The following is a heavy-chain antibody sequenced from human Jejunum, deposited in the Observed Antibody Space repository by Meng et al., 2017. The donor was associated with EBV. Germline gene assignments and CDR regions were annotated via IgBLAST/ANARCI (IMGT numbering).Heavy chain of an antibody. CDR3: VRGGDYCLVY. CDR2: IYYSGST. J-gene: IGHJ4*02. Sequence: QGHLQVSGPGLVKPSGTLSLTCAVSGDSIDSRNWWSWVRQSPERGLEWIGEIYYSGSTNYNPSLKSRVTILVDRSENHFSLHLSSVTAADTAVYYCVRGGDYCLVYWGQGTLVTVSS. CDR1: GDSIDSRNW. D-gene: IGHD2-21*02. V-gene: IGHV4-4*02.